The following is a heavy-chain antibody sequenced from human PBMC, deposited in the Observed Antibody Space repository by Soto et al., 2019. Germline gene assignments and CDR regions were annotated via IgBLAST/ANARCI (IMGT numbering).Heavy chain of an antibody. Sequence: EVQLLESGGGLVQPGGSLRLSCVASGFTFSSDVMSWVRQAPGKGLEWVSGIRGKGERPGYAESVRGRFTTSRDNSKNTLSLQMKCLRDEDTAVYYCATGTVTTSIFDYLGQGALVTVSS. D-gene: IGHD4-17*01. CDR3: ATGTVTTSIFDY. CDR2: IRGKGERP. J-gene: IGHJ4*02. CDR1: GFTFSSDV. V-gene: IGHV3-23*01.